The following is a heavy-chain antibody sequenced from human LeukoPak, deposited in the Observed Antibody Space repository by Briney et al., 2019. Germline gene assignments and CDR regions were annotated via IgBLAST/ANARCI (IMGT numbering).Heavy chain of an antibody. D-gene: IGHD3-10*01. CDR3: ARDNAMVRGVLYGMDV. J-gene: IGHJ6*02. CDR2: ISSSSSYI. Sequence: GGSLRLSCAASGFTFSSYSMNWVRQAPGKGLEWVSSISSSSSYIYYADSVKGRFTISRDNAKNSLYLQMNSLRAEDTAVYYCARDNAMVRGVLYGMDVWGQGTTVTVSS. CDR1: GFTFSSYS. V-gene: IGHV3-21*01.